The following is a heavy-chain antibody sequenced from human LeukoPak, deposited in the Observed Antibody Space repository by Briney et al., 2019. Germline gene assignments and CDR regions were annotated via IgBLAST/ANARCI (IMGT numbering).Heavy chain of an antibody. CDR1: GFTFSSYG. Sequence: GGSLRLSCAASGFTFSSYGMHWVRQAPGKGLEWVAVISYDGSNKYYADSVKGRFTISRDNSKNTLYLQMNSLRAEDTAVYYCAKDGCSSTSCYRGAFDYWGQGTLVTVSS. D-gene: IGHD2-2*01. J-gene: IGHJ4*02. CDR2: ISYDGSNK. V-gene: IGHV3-30*18. CDR3: AKDGCSSTSCYRGAFDY.